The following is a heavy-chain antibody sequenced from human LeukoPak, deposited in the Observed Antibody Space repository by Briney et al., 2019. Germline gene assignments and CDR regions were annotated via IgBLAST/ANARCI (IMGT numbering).Heavy chain of an antibody. CDR2: ISYDGSNK. CDR3: ARVGAVAGQGGN. Sequence: PGGSLRLSCAASGFTFSSYAMHWVRQAPGKGLEWVAVISYDGSNKYYADSVKGRFTISRDNSKNTLYLQMNSLRAEDTAVYYCARVGAVAGQGGNWGQGTLVTVSS. CDR1: GFTFSSYA. V-gene: IGHV3-30-3*01. J-gene: IGHJ4*02. D-gene: IGHD6-19*01.